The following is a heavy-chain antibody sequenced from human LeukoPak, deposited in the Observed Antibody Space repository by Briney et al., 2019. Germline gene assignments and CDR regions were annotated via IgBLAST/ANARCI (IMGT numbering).Heavy chain of an antibody. D-gene: IGHD6-19*01. Sequence: SETLSLTCAVYGGSFSGYYWSWIRQPPGKGLEWIGEINHSGSTNYNPSLKSRVTISVDTSKNQFSLKLSSVTAADTAVYYCARHASSGWYGPKLYYFDYWGQGTLVTVSS. CDR1: GGSFSGYY. V-gene: IGHV4-34*01. CDR2: INHSGST. CDR3: ARHASSGWYGPKLYYFDY. J-gene: IGHJ4*02.